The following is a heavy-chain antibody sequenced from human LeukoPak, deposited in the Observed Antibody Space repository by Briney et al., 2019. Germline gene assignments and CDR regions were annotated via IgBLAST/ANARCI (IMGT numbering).Heavy chain of an antibody. D-gene: IGHD1-1*01. Sequence: ASVKVSCKSSGYTSSDYGISWMRQAPGQGLEWMGWISTNNGNTNYAQQFQGRVTMTTDTSTSTAYMELRSLKSDDTAVYCCARDVPGSIGTTARFDPWGQGTLVTVSS. CDR3: ARDVPGSIGTTARFDP. J-gene: IGHJ5*02. CDR2: ISTNNGNT. V-gene: IGHV1-18*01. CDR1: GYTSSDYG.